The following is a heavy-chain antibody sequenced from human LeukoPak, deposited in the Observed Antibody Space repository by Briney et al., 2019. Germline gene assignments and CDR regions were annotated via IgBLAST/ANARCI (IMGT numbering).Heavy chain of an antibody. Sequence: GGSLRLSCAASGFTFSSYAMSWVRQAPGKGMEGVSAISGSGGSTYYADSVKGRFTISRDNSKNTLYLQMNSLRAEDTAVYYCATGYSQFDYWGQGTLVTVSS. D-gene: IGHD2-15*01. J-gene: IGHJ4*02. CDR1: GFTFSSYA. CDR3: ATGYSQFDY. V-gene: IGHV3-23*01. CDR2: ISGSGGST.